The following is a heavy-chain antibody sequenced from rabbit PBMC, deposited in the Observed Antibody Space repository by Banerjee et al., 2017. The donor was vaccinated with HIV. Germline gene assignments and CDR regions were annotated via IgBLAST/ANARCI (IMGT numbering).Heavy chain of an antibody. V-gene: IGHV1S45*01. CDR1: GFSFSSSYY. D-gene: IGHD8-1*01. CDR3: ARDNYGGSTYWPYYFNL. J-gene: IGHJ4*01. Sequence: QQQLEESGGGLVKPGGTLTLTCKASGFSFSSSYYMCWVRQAPGKGLEWIACIADGSSDTTAYASWAKGRFTISKTSSTTVTLQMASLTAADTATYFCARDNYGGSTYWPYYFNLWGPGTLVTVS. CDR2: IADGSSDTT.